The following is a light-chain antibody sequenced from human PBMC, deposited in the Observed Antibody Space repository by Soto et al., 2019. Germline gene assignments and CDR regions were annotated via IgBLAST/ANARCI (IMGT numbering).Light chain of an antibody. CDR3: QQYKSYWT. J-gene: IGKJ1*01. CDR1: QSISSW. V-gene: IGKV1-5*03. Sequence: DIHMTQSPSTLSAFVGDRVTITCRASQSISSWLAWYQQKPGKAPKLLIFKASTLESGVPSRFSGSGSGTEFALTISSLQPDDFATYYCQQYKSYWTF. CDR2: KAS.